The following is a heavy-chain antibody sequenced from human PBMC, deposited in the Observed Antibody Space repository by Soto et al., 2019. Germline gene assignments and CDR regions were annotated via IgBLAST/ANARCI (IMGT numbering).Heavy chain of an antibody. J-gene: IGHJ5*02. D-gene: IGHD5-12*01. V-gene: IGHV3-21*01. CDR1: GVNFSSYG. CDR3: ARDNTGYDYVSWLDP. Sequence: GGSLRLSCEASGVNFSSYGMNWVRQAPGKGLEWVSFISAAGNYIHYADSVKGRFTISRDNANNSLYLHMKTVRAEDTALYYCARDNTGYDYVSWLDPWGQGTLVTVS. CDR2: ISAAGNYI.